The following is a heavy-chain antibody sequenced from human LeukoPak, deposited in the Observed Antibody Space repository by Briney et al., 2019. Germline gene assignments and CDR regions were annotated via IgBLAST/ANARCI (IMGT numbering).Heavy chain of an antibody. CDR3: TTDLTRSPPPYCSSTSCYISYYYGMDV. V-gene: IGHV3-15*01. Sequence: GGSLRLSCAAAGFTFSNAWMSWVRQAPGKGLEWVGRIKSKTDGGTTDYAAPVKGRFTISRDDSKNTLYLLMNSLKTEDTAVYYCTTDLTRSPPPYCSSTSCYISYYYGMDVWGQGTTVTVSS. CDR2: IKSKTDGGTT. CDR1: GFTFSNAW. D-gene: IGHD2-2*02. J-gene: IGHJ6*02.